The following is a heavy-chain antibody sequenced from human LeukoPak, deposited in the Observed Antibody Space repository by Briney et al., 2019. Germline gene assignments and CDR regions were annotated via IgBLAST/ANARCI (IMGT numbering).Heavy chain of an antibody. Sequence: SETLSLTCTVSGVSISSSSYYWGWIRQPPGKGLQWIGTIYYSGSTYYNPSLKSRVTISLDTSKNQFSLNLSSVTAADTAVYYCARSDQFPYYMDVWGKGTTVTVSS. J-gene: IGHJ6*03. CDR1: GVSISSSSYY. D-gene: IGHD2-2*01. V-gene: IGHV4-39*07. CDR3: ARSDQFPYYMDV. CDR2: IYYSGST.